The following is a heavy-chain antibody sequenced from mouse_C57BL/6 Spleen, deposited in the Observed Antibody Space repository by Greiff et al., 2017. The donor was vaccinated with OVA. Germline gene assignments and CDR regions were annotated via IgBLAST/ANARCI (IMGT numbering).Heavy chain of an antibody. D-gene: IGHD1-1*01. CDR1: GFTFSNYW. Sequence: DVKLQESGGGLVQPGGSMKLSCVASGFTFSNYWMNWVRQSPEKGLEWVAQIRLKSDNYATHYAESVKGRFTISRDDSKSSVYLQMNNLRAEDTGIYYCTATTVYFDVWGTGTTVTVSS. J-gene: IGHJ1*03. CDR3: TATTVYFDV. CDR2: IRLKSDNYAT. V-gene: IGHV6-3*01.